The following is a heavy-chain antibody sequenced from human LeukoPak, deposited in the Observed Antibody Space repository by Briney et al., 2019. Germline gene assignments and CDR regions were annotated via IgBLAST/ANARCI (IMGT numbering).Heavy chain of an antibody. J-gene: IGHJ6*02. V-gene: IGHV4-59*08. CDR3: ARSYSSSDHYYYYGMDV. Sequence: SETLSLTCTVSGGSISSYYWNWIRQPPGKGVEWIGYINYIRTTEYNPSLKRRVNISLDPSKNPFSLKLSSVTPADTAMYYCARSYSSSDHYYYYGMDVWGQGTTVTVSS. CDR2: INYIRTT. D-gene: IGHD6-13*01. CDR1: GGSISSYY.